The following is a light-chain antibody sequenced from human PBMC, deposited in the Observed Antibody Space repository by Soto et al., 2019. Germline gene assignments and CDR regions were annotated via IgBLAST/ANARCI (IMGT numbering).Light chain of an antibody. CDR2: GNS. CDR3: QSYDSSLSGWV. Sequence: QSVLTQPPSVSGAPGQRVTISCTGSSSNIGAGYDVHWYQQLPGTAPKLLIYGNSNRPSGVPDRFSGSKSGTSASLAITGLQAEDEADYYCQSYDSSLSGWVFCGGTKLPVL. V-gene: IGLV1-40*01. J-gene: IGLJ3*02. CDR1: SSNIGAGYD.